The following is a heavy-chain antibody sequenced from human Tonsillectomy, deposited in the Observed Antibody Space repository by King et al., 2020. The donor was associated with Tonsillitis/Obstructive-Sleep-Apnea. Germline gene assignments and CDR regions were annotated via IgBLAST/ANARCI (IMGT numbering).Heavy chain of an antibody. CDR2: ISYDGSNK. J-gene: IGHJ4*02. D-gene: IGHD1-1*01. Sequence: VQLVESGGGVVQPGRSLRLSCAASGFTFSSYGIHWVRQSPGKGLEWGAVISYDGSNKYYADSVKGRFTISRDNSKNTLYLQMNSLRAEDTAVYYCAKGGTTGTTDYFDYWGQGTLVTVSS. CDR3: AKGGTTGTTDYFDY. V-gene: IGHV3-30*18. CDR1: GFTFSSYG.